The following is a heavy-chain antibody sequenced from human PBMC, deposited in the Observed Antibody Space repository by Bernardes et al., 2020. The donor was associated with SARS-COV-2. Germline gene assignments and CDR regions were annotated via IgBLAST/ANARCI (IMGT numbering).Heavy chain of an antibody. J-gene: IGHJ6*02. CDR2: ISAYNGNT. Sequence: ASVKVSCKASGYTFTSYGISWVRQAPGQGLEWMGWISAYNGNTNYAQKLQGRVTMTTDTSTSTAYMELRSLRSDDTAVYYCARDRRQWSVADTVYYYYYGMDVWGQGTTVTVSS. CDR1: GYTFTSYG. V-gene: IGHV1-18*01. D-gene: IGHD6-19*01. CDR3: ARDRRQWSVADTVYYYYYGMDV.